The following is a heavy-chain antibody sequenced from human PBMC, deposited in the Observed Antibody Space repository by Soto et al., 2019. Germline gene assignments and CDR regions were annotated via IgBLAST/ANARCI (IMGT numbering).Heavy chain of an antibody. CDR1: GDSVSSNSAA. J-gene: IGHJ4*02. V-gene: IGHV6-1*01. Sequence: SQTLSLTCAISGDSVSSNSAAWNWIRQSPSRGLEWLGRTYYRSKWYNDYAVSVKSRITINPDTSKNQFSLQLNSVTPEDTAVYYSARDMERELLWFGPFDYWGQGTLVTVSS. D-gene: IGHD3-10*01. CDR3: ARDMERELLWFGPFDY. CDR2: TYYRSKWYN.